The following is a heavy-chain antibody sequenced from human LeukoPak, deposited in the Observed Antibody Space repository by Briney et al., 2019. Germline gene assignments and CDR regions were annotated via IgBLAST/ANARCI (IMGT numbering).Heavy chain of an antibody. V-gene: IGHV3-20*04. CDR2: INQNGDKT. Sequence: PGGSLRLSCAASGFSFGDTYMSWVRQPLGGGPEWLSGINQNGDKTYYVDSAKGRFTISRDNAKNSLYLQMNSLRAEDTAVYYCARVQRFGELLFDPWGQGTLVTVSS. J-gene: IGHJ5*02. CDR3: ARVQRFGELLFDP. D-gene: IGHD3-10*01. CDR1: GFSFGDTY.